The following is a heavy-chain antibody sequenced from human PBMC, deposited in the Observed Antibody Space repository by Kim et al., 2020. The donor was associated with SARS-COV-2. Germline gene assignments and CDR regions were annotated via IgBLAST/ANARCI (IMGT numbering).Heavy chain of an antibody. D-gene: IGHD3-10*01. Sequence: SETLSLTCAVSGDSISSGAYSWTWIRQPPGKGLEWIGYIYYSGGTYYNPSLKSRVTISLDRSKNQFSLQLNSVTAADTAVYYCSRGDGWGSRYDMD. V-gene: IGHV4-30-2*01. J-gene: IGHJ6*03. CDR2: IYYSGGT. CDR3: SRGDGWGSRYDMD. CDR1: GDSISSGAYS.